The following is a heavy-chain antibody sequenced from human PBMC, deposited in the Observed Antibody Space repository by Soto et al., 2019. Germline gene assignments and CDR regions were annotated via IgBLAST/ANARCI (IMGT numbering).Heavy chain of an antibody. D-gene: IGHD3-16*01. J-gene: IGHJ4*02. Sequence: QVHLVESGGGVVQPGKSLRLSGEASGFSFSIYGMHWVRQAPGKGLEWVADLWYDGSNKYYAASVKGRFIISRDNSQNTLYLQMNSLRAEDTAVYYCARPSTNLDLGVIDFWGQGTLVTVSS. CDR2: LWYDGSNK. CDR1: GFSFSIYG. CDR3: ARPSTNLDLGVIDF. V-gene: IGHV3-33*01.